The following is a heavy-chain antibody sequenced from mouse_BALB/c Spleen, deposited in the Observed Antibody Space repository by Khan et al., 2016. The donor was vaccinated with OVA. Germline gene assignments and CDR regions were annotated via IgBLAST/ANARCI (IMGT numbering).Heavy chain of an antibody. CDR1: GYSITSDYA. J-gene: IGHJ4*01. D-gene: IGHD2-3*01. CDR2: INYSGST. V-gene: IGHV3-2*02. Sequence: EVQLVESGPGLVNPSQSLSLTCTVTGYSITSDYAWNWIRQFPGNKLEWMGYINYSGSTNYNPALKSRISITRDTSKNQFFLQLNSMTTEDTATYYCARDGSRYNYAMDYWGQGTSVTVSS. CDR3: ARDGSRYNYAMDY.